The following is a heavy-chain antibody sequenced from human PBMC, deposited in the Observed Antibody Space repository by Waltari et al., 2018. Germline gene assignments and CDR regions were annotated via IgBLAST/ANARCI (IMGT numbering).Heavy chain of an antibody. CDR3: ARDVGYCSGGSCPAMDV. CDR2: ISGSSFTI. Sequence: EVQLVESGGGLAQPGGSLRLSCAASGFTFRSYSMNWVRQAPGKGLEWLSYISGSSFTIYDADSVKGRFTISRDNAENSVYLQMNSLRAEDTAVYYCARDVGYCSGGSCPAMDVWGKGTTVTISS. CDR1: GFTFRSYS. J-gene: IGHJ6*04. V-gene: IGHV3-48*04. D-gene: IGHD2-15*01.